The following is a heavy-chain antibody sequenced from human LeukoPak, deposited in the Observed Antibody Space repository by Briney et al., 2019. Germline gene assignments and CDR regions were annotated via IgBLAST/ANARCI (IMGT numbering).Heavy chain of an antibody. D-gene: IGHD1-20*01. V-gene: IGHV3-21*01. J-gene: IGHJ4*02. CDR1: GSTFSSYS. CDR2: ISSSSSYI. CDR3: ASSGITGTGFDY. Sequence: PGGSLRLSCAASGSTFSSYSMNWVRQAPGKGLEWVSSISSSSSYIYYADSVKGRFTISRDNAKNSLYLQMNSLRAEDTAVYYCASSGITGTGFDYWGQGTLVTVSS.